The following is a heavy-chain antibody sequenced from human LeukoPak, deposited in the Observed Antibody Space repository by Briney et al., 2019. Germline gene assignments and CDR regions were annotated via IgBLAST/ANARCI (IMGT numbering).Heavy chain of an antibody. J-gene: IGHJ4*02. CDR1: GFTFSSYW. D-gene: IGHD6-13*01. Sequence: GGSLRLSCAASGFTFSSYWMSWVRQAPGKGLEWVANIKQDGNEKYYADSVKGRFTISRDNAKNSLYLQMNSLRAEDTAVYYCARGVYIAAAQYGYWGQGTLVTVSS. V-gene: IGHV3-7*03. CDR2: IKQDGNEK. CDR3: ARGVYIAAAQYGY.